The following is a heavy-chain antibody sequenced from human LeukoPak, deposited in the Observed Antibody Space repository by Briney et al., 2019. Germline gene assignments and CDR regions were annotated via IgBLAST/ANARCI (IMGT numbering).Heavy chain of an antibody. CDR2: IYYSGST. CDR1: GGSISSSNW. Sequence: SGTLSLTCAVSGGSISSSNWWSWVRQPPGKGLEWIGSIYYSGSTYYNPSLKSRVTISVDTSKNQFSLKLSSVTAADTAVYYCARRGGMITFGGVIVPYYFDYWGQGTLVTVSS. J-gene: IGHJ4*01. CDR3: ARRGGMITFGGVIVPYYFDY. V-gene: IGHV4-4*02. D-gene: IGHD3-16*02.